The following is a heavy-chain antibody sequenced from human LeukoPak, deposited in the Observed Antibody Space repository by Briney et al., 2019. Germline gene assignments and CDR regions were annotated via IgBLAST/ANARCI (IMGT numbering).Heavy chain of an antibody. J-gene: IGHJ4*02. Sequence: SVKVSCKASGGTFSSYAVSWVRQAPGQGLEWMGGIIPTIGIANYEKKFQGSLAMTADKSTSTPYTELSSLRAEDTAVYCGANSRRLQYRNDYWGQGTMVTVSS. D-gene: IGHD4-11*01. CDR1: GGTFSSYA. V-gene: IGHV1-69*17. CDR3: ANSRRLQYRNDY. CDR2: IIPTIGIA.